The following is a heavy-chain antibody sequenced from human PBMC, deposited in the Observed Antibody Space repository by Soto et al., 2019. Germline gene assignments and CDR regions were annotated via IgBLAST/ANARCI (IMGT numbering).Heavy chain of an antibody. V-gene: IGHV4-59*08. CDR1: GGSISSYY. D-gene: IGHD2-21*01. CDR2: IYYSGST. CDR3: ARLPSGGDNPPFDY. J-gene: IGHJ4*02. Sequence: QVQLQESGPGLVKPSETLSLTCTVSGGSISSYYWSWIRQPPGKGLEWIGYIYYSGSTNYNPSLKSRVTISVDTSKNQFSLKLSSVTAADTAVYYCARLPSGGDNPPFDYWGQGTLVTVSS.